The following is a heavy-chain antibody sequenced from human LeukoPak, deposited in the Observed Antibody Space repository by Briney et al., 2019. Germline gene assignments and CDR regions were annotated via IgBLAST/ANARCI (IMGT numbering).Heavy chain of an antibody. J-gene: IGHJ3*02. V-gene: IGHV1-46*01. Sequence: ASVKVSCKASGYTFTSYYMHWVRQAPGQGLEWMGIINPSGGSTSYAQKFQGGVTMTRDTSTSTVYMELSSLRSEDTAVYYCARDEEGAEPFYHAFVIWGQGTMVTVSS. CDR3: ARDEEGAEPFYHAFVI. D-gene: IGHD1-14*01. CDR1: GYTFTSYY. CDR2: INPSGGST.